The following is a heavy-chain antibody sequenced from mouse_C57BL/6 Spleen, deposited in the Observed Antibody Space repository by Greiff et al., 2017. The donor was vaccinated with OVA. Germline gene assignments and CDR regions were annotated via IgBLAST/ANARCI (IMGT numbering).Heavy chain of an antibody. CDR3: ARRGYYVDYSMEY. CDR2: INPNNGGT. CDR1: GYTFTDYY. J-gene: IGHJ4*01. V-gene: IGHV1-18*01. D-gene: IGHD1-1*01. Sequence: EVKLQQSGPELVKPGASVKISCKASGYTFTDYYMDWVKQSPGKSLEWIGDINPNNGGTIYNQKFKGKATLTVDKSSSTAYMELRSLTSEDSAVYYGARRGYYVDYSMEYWGQGTSVTVSA.